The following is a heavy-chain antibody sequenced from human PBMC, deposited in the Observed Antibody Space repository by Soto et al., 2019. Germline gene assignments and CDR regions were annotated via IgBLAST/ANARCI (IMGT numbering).Heavy chain of an antibody. CDR1: GGSISTSGDY. V-gene: IGHV4-31*03. CDR3: ARVSNDFSYGWYDP. CDR2: ISFIGLT. D-gene: IGHD4-4*01. Sequence: PWENLCLTCTVSGGSISTSGDYWSWIRQHPGKGLEWIGYISFIGLTYYNPSLKSRLTLSVDTSANQFSLNLTSVTAADTAIYFCARVSNDFSYGWYDPWGQGTLVTVSS. J-gene: IGHJ5*02.